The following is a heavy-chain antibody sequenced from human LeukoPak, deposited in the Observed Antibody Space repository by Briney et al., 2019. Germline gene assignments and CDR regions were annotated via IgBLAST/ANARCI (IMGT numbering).Heavy chain of an antibody. CDR3: ARDAPGNTALDY. D-gene: IGHD5-18*01. CDR2: INGYGSST. CDR1: GFTFISYW. Sequence: GGSLRLSCAASGFTFISYWMHWVRQAPGKGLVWVSRINGYGSSTDFADSVKGRFTISRDNVKNTLYLQMNSLRAEDTAVYYCARDAPGNTALDYWGQGTLVTVSS. V-gene: IGHV3-74*01. J-gene: IGHJ4*02.